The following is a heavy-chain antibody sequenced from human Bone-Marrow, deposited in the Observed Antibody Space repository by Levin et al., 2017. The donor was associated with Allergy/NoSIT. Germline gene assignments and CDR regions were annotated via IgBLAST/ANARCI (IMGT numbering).Heavy chain of an antibody. D-gene: IGHD2-21*02. CDR2: IIPIFGTA. J-gene: IGHJ5*02. CDR1: GGTFSSYA. V-gene: IGHV1-69*06. Sequence: SVKVSCKASGGTFSSYAINWVRQAPGQGLEWMGGIIPIFGTANYAQKFQGRVTITADKSTSTAYMELSSLRSEDTAVYYCARVSSYCGGDCYSGEGTYWFDPWGQGPLVTVSS. CDR3: ARVSSYCGGDCYSGEGTYWFDP.